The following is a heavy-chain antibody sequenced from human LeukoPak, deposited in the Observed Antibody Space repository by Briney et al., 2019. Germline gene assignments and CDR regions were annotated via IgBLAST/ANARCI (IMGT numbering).Heavy chain of an antibody. CDR2: ISSSSSTI. Sequence: GGSLRLSCAASGFTFSSYSMNWVRQAPGKGLEWVSYISSSSSTIYYADSVKGRFTISRDNAKNSLYLQMNSLRAEDTAVYYCARGGVATITRGYFDYWGQGTLVTVSS. CDR3: ARGGVATITRGYFDY. J-gene: IGHJ4*02. V-gene: IGHV3-48*01. CDR1: GFTFSSYS. D-gene: IGHD5-12*01.